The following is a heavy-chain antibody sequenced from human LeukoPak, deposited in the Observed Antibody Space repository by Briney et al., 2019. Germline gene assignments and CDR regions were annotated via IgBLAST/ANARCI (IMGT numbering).Heavy chain of an antibody. J-gene: IGHJ6*03. Sequence: GGSLRLSCAASGFTFSSYAMSWVRQAPGKGLEWVSAISGSGGSTYYADSVKGRFTISRDTTKNTLYLQMNNLRAEDTAVYYCAIRIAARPVFYYMDVWGKGTTVTVSS. CDR3: AIRIAARPVFYYMDV. CDR2: ISGSGGST. V-gene: IGHV3-23*01. D-gene: IGHD6-6*01. CDR1: GFTFSSYA.